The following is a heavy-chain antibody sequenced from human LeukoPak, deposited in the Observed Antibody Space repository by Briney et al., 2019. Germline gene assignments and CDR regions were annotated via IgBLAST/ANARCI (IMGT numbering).Heavy chain of an antibody. Sequence: GGSLRLSCAASGFTFSDYYMSWIRQAPGKGLEWVSAISGSGGSTYYADSVKGRFTISRDNSKNTLYLQMNSLRAEDTALYYCVKDANTDTSMDPSFDYWGQGTLVTVSS. V-gene: IGHV3-23*01. CDR3: VKDANTDTSMDPSFDY. J-gene: IGHJ4*02. CDR1: GFTFSDYY. D-gene: IGHD5-18*01. CDR2: ISGSGGST.